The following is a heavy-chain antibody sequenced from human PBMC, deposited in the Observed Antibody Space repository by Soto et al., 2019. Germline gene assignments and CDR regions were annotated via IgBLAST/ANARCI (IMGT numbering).Heavy chain of an antibody. CDR3: ARVERGTTTTVVYAFDI. J-gene: IGHJ3*02. CDR1: GGFVSSGNYY. Sequence: QVQLQQWGAGLLKPSETLSLTCAVYGGFVSSGNYYWSWIRQPPGKGLEWIGEMSHSGGTHFNPSLKSRVPISVDTSKNQFALEMSSVTAADTALYYCARVERGTTTTVVYAFDIWGPGTMVTVSS. D-gene: IGHD4-4*01. CDR2: MSHSGGT. V-gene: IGHV4-34*01.